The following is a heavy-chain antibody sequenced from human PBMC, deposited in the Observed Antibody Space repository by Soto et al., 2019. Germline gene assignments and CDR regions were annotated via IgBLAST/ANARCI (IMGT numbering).Heavy chain of an antibody. CDR3: VRDSEWELTNGFEV. CDR1: GFSFSNYG. V-gene: IGHV3-33*01. J-gene: IGHJ3*01. D-gene: IGHD1-7*01. CDR2: TWYDGRTT. Sequence: QVHLVESRGGVVQPGTSLRLSCAASGFSFSNYGMHWVRQAPGKGLEWVAVTWYDGRTTYYADSVRGRFTVSRDNPKNQLYLQMERLRDEDTAVYFCVRDSEWELTNGFEVWGQGTTVIVSS.